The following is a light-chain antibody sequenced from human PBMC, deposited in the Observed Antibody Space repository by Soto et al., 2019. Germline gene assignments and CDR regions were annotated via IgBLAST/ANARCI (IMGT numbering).Light chain of an antibody. V-gene: IGLV2-14*01. Sequence: QSALTQPASVSGSAGQSITISCSGTMRDVGAYNLVSWYQQHPGTAPKLMIYEVTNRPSGVSNRFSGFKSGTTASLTISGLQAEDEADYFCSSFTTTSTLVVFGGRTKLTVL. CDR1: MRDVGAYNL. J-gene: IGLJ2*01. CDR2: EVT. CDR3: SSFTTTSTLVV.